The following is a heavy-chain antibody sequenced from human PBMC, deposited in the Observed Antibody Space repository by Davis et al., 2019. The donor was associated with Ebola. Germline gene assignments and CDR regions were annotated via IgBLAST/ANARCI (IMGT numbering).Heavy chain of an antibody. D-gene: IGHD1-1*01. CDR3: ARAQFPTTSDP. CDR2: FNPHNGNT. CDR1: GYTFTTYE. J-gene: IGHJ5*02. Sequence: ASVTVSCKASGYTFTTYEITWVRQAPGQGLEWMGWFNPHNGNTNYAQNVQGRVTMTTDTSTSTAYMEVGSLKSDDTAVYYCARAQFPTTSDPWGQGTLVTVSS. V-gene: IGHV1-18*04.